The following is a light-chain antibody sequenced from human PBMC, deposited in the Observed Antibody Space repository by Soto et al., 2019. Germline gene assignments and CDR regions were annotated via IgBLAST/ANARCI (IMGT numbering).Light chain of an antibody. Sequence: EIVLTQSPGTLSLSPGERATLSCRASQSVSSSYLAWYQQKPGQAPRLLIYGASSRATGIPDRFSGSGSGTDFTLTISRVEAEDFAEYYCQQRLTFGGGTKVEIK. CDR2: GAS. V-gene: IGKV3-20*01. J-gene: IGKJ4*01. CDR1: QSVSSSY. CDR3: QQRLT.